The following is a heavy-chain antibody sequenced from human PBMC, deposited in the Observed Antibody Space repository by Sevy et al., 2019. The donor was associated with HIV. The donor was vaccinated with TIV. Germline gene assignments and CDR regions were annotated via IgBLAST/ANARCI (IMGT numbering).Heavy chain of an antibody. CDR2: ISSSSSTI. Sequence: GGSLRLSCAASGFTFSSYSMNWVRQAPGKGLERVSYISSSSSTIYYADSVKGRFTISRDNAKNSLYLQMNSLRDEDTAVYYCARGWVYSGYDYLGELNFDYWGQGTLVTVSS. D-gene: IGHD5-12*01. J-gene: IGHJ4*02. V-gene: IGHV3-48*02. CDR3: ARGWVYSGYDYLGELNFDY. CDR1: GFTFSSYS.